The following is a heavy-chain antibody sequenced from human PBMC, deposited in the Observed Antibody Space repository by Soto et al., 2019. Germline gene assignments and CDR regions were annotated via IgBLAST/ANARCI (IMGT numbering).Heavy chain of an antibody. D-gene: IGHD6-6*01. CDR1: GYTFTNYY. Sequence: QVQLVQSGAEVKKPGASVKISCKASGYTFTNYYMHWVRQAPGQGLEWMGIINPSGGSTSYAQEFQGRVTRTRDTSTSTVYMELSSLRSEDTAVYYCAKESSSCFDYWGQGTLVTVSS. V-gene: IGHV1-46*01. CDR3: AKESSSCFDY. J-gene: IGHJ4*02. CDR2: INPSGGST.